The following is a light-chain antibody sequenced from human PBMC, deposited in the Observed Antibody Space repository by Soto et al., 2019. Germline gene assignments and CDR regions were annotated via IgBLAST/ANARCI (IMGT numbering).Light chain of an antibody. Sequence: ETVMTQSPATLSVSPGERATLSCRASQSVYSSLAWYQQKHGQAPRLLIYGASTRATGIPARFSGSGSGTDFTLTISSLEPEDFAVYYCQQRSNWPPITFGQGTRLEIK. J-gene: IGKJ5*01. CDR3: QQRSNWPPIT. CDR2: GAS. V-gene: IGKV3-15*01. CDR1: QSVYSS.